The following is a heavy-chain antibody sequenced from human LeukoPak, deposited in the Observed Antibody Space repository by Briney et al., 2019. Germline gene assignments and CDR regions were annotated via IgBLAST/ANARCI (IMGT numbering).Heavy chain of an antibody. V-gene: IGHV3-74*01. CDR2: INSDGSST. CDR3: ASFSWLLYSFNY. D-gene: IGHD3-3*01. Sequence: GGSLRLSCAASGFTFSSYWMHWVRQAPGKGLVWVSRINSDGSSTSYADSVKGRFTISRDNAKNTLYLQMNILRAEDTAVYYCASFSWLLYSFNYWGQGTLVTVSS. J-gene: IGHJ4*02. CDR1: GFTFSSYW.